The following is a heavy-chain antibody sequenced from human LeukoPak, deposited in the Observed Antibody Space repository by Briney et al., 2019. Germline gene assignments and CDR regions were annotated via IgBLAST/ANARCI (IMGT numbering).Heavy chain of an antibody. J-gene: IGHJ4*02. Sequence: SETLSLTCTVSGGSISSYYWSWIRQPPGKGLEWIGEINHSGSTNYNPSLKSRVTISVDTSKNQFSLKLSSVTAADTAVYYCARGTGELDYWGQGTLVTVSS. CDR2: INHSGST. D-gene: IGHD7-27*01. CDR1: GGSISSYY. V-gene: IGHV4-34*01. CDR3: ARGTGELDY.